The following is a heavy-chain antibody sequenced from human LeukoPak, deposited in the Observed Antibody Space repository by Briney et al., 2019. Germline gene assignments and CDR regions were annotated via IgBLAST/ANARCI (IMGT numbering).Heavy chain of an antibody. CDR1: GGSFSGYY. CDR3: ARVGRGYYGSGSHYINYYYGMDV. D-gene: IGHD3-10*01. CDR2: INHSGST. Sequence: PSETLSLTCAVYGGSFSGYYWSWIRQPPGKGLEWIGEINHSGSTNYNPSLKSRVTISVDTSKNQFSLKLSSVTAADTAVYYCARVGRGYYGSGSHYINYYYGMDVWGQGTTVTVSS. J-gene: IGHJ6*02. V-gene: IGHV4-34*01.